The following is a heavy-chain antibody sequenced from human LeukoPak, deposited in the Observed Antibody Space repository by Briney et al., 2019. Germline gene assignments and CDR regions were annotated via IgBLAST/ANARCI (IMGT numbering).Heavy chain of an antibody. CDR1: GFTFSSYG. CDR3: ARVRLPVGPLDYGDYGVFDY. Sequence: GGSLRLSCAASGFTFSSYGMHWVRQAPGKGLEWVAVIWYDGSNKYYADSVKGRFTISRDNSKNTLYLQMNGLRAEDTAVYYCARVRLPVGPLDYGDYGVFDYWGQGTLVTVSS. D-gene: IGHD4-17*01. CDR2: IWYDGSNK. V-gene: IGHV3-33*08. J-gene: IGHJ4*02.